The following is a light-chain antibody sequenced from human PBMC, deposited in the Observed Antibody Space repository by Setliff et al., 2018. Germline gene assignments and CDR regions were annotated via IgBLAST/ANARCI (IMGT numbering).Light chain of an antibody. CDR2: AAS. CDR1: QSIRDY. J-gene: IGKJ2*01. Sequence: DIHMTQSPSSLSASVGDRVTITCRASQSIRDYLNWYQQKPGKAPRLLILAASILQSGVPSRFSGSGSGTDFTLTISSLQPEDFATYYCQQSYSVPPIYTFGQGTKVDIK. V-gene: IGKV1-39*01. CDR3: QQSYSVPPIYT.